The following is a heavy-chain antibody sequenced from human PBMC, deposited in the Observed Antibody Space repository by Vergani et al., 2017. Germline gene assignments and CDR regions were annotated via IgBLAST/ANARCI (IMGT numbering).Heavy chain of an antibody. V-gene: IGHV3-48*02. D-gene: IGHD3-16*02. CDR1: GFNFNLFC. CDR2: ISGGGDRT. CDR3: ARKGGSL. Sequence: VESGGGLAQPGGSLRLSCVVSGFNFNLFCMNWVRQAPGKGLEWISYISGGGDRTYYAESVKDRFTISRDNAQNSIYLQMNSLRDEDTATYFCARKGGSLGGQGTRVTVSS. J-gene: IGHJ4*02.